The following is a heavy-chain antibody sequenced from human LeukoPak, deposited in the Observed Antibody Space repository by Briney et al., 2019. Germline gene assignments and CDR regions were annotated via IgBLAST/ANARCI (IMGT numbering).Heavy chain of an antibody. V-gene: IGHV4-39*01. Sequence: SETLSLTCTVSGGSISSSRYYWAWIRQPPGKGLEWIGSIYYSGSTYYNPSLKSRVTISVDTSKNQFSLKLSSVTAADTAVYYCARHEGASIAAAEDYWGQGTLVTVSS. CDR3: ARHEGASIAAAEDY. J-gene: IGHJ4*02. CDR1: GGSISSSRYY. D-gene: IGHD6-13*01. CDR2: IYYSGST.